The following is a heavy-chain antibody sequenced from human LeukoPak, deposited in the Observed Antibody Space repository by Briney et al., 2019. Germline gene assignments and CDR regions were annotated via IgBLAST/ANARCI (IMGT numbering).Heavy chain of an antibody. CDR1: GFTFSSYA. J-gene: IGHJ5*02. V-gene: IGHV3-23*01. Sequence: GGSLRLSCAASGFTFSSYAMSWVRQAPGKGLEWVSAISGSGGSTYYADSVKGRFTISRDNSKNTLYLQMNSLRAEDTAVYYCARDSSYYDILTGYSSGWFDPWGQGTLVTVSS. CDR2: ISGSGGST. D-gene: IGHD3-9*01. CDR3: ARDSSYYDILTGYSSGWFDP.